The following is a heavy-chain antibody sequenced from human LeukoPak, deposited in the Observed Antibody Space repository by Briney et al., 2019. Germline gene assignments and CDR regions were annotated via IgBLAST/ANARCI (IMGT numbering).Heavy chain of an antibody. V-gene: IGHV3-9*01. CDR1: GFTFDDYA. J-gene: IGHJ4*02. CDR2: ISWNSGSI. D-gene: IGHD1-14*01. Sequence: GRSLRLSCAASGFTFDDYAMHWVRQAPGKGLEWVSGISWNSGSIGYADSVKGRFTISRDNAKNSLYLQMNSLGAEDTALYYCAINQGPLALWGQGTLVTVSS. CDR3: AINQGPLAL.